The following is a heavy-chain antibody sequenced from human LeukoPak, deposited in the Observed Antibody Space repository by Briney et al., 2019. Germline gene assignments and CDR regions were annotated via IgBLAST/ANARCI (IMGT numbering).Heavy chain of an antibody. D-gene: IGHD3-22*01. CDR3: AKGYDSSGYYFDY. CDR2: ISGSGGST. Sequence: GGSLRLSCAASGFTFSSYGMSWVRQAPGKGLEWVSAISGSGGSTYYADSVKGRFTISRDNSKNTLYLQMNSLRAEDTAVYYCAKGYDSSGYYFDYWGQGTLVTVSS. J-gene: IGHJ4*02. CDR1: GFTFSSYG. V-gene: IGHV3-23*01.